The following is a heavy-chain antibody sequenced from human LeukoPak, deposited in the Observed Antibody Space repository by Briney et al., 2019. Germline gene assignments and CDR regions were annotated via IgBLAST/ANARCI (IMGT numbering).Heavy chain of an antibody. J-gene: IGHJ5*02. CDR3: ARGGRRFKSGNWFDP. Sequence: ETLSLTCAVYGGSFSENYWTWTWIRQPPGKGLECIGEINHSGSTNYYPSLKSRFIISVDTSRNQFSLRLSSVTAADTAVYYCARGGRRFKSGNWFDPWGQGTLVTVSS. CDR2: INHSGST. CDR1: GGSFSENY. V-gene: IGHV4-34*01. D-gene: IGHD3-3*01.